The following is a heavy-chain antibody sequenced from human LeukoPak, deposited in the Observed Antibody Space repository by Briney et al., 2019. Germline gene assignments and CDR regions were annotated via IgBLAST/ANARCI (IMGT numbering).Heavy chain of an antibody. CDR3: AKDHTYYDILTGYYSTTGFDY. D-gene: IGHD3-9*01. V-gene: IGHV3-30*02. Sequence: GGSLRLSCAASGFTFSSYGMHWVRQAPGKGLEWVAFIRYDGSNKYYADSVKGRFTISRDNSKNTLYLQMNSLRAEDTAVYYCAKDHTYYDILTGYYSTTGFDYWGQGTLVTVSS. CDR1: GFTFSSYG. CDR2: IRYDGSNK. J-gene: IGHJ4*02.